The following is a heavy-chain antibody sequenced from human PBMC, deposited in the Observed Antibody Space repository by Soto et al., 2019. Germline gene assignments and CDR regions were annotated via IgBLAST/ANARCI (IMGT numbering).Heavy chain of an antibody. J-gene: IGHJ4*02. V-gene: IGHV1-24*01. Sequence: ASVKVSCKVSGYTLTELSMHWVRQAPGKGLEWMGGFDPEDGETIYAQKFQGRVTMTEDTSTDTAYMELSSLRSEDTAVYYCATDSSYDFWSGYKFDSWGKGTLVTVPS. CDR2: FDPEDGET. D-gene: IGHD3-3*01. CDR3: ATDSSYDFWSGYKFDS. CDR1: GYTLTELS.